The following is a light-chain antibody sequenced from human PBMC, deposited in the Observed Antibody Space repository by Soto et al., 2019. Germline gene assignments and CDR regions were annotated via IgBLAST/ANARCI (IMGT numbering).Light chain of an antibody. CDR2: GAS. Sequence: EIVLTQSPGTLSLSPGERATLSCRASQSVSSSYLAWYQQKPGQAPRLLIYGASSRATGIPDRFSGSGSGTDFTLTISRLEPGDLAVYYCQQYGSSPTFTFGGGTKVEIK. V-gene: IGKV3-20*01. CDR3: QQYGSSPTFT. J-gene: IGKJ4*01. CDR1: QSVSSSY.